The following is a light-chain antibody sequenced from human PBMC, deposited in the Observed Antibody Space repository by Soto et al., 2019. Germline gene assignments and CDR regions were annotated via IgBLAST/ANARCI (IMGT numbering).Light chain of an antibody. Sequence: QSVLTQPPSVSGAPGQRITISCTGSSSNIGAGYPVHWYQQLPGTAPELLIFGNTIRPSGVPDRFSGSRSGLAITGLQAEDEADYYCCSYAGSHTKYVFGSGTKVTVL. CDR3: CSYAGSHTKYV. CDR1: SSNIGAGYP. J-gene: IGLJ1*01. CDR2: GNT. V-gene: IGLV1-40*01.